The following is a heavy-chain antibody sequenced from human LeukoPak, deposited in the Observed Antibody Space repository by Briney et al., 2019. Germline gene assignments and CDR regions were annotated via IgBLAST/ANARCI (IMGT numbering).Heavy chain of an antibody. Sequence: GGSLRLSCAASGFTFSSYSMNWVRQAPGKGLEWVSSISSSSSYIYYADSVKGRFTISRDNAKNSLYLQMNSLRAEDTAVYYCARESGNFYYYYGMDVWGHGTTVTVSS. CDR1: GFTFSSYS. CDR2: ISSSSSYI. J-gene: IGHJ6*02. CDR3: ARESGNFYYYYGMDV. D-gene: IGHD4-23*01. V-gene: IGHV3-21*01.